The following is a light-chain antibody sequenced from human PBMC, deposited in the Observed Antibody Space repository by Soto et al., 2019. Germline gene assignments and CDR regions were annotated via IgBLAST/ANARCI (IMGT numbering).Light chain of an antibody. Sequence: SYELIQPPSVSVAPGKTATITCEGNNIGSKSVHWSQQKPGQAPVLVIYYDSVRPAGIPERFSGSTSENGNTATLTISRVEAGDEPDYYCQVWYDGSVHLVFGGGTKLTVL. CDR1: NIGSKS. V-gene: IGLV3-21*04. CDR2: YDS. J-gene: IGLJ2*01. CDR3: QVWYDGSVHLV.